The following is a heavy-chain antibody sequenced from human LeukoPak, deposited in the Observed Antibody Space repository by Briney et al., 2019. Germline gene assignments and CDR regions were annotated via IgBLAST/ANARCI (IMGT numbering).Heavy chain of an antibody. D-gene: IGHD3-10*01. CDR2: MNPNSGNT. Sequence: ASVKVSCKASGYTFTSYDINWVRQATGQGLEWMGWMNPNSGNTGYAQKFQGRVTMTRNTSISTAYMELSSLRSDDTAVYYCVRDTAWLGDANGMGVWGQGTTVTVSS. J-gene: IGHJ6*02. CDR3: VRDTAWLGDANGMGV. CDR1: GYTFTSYD. V-gene: IGHV1-8*01.